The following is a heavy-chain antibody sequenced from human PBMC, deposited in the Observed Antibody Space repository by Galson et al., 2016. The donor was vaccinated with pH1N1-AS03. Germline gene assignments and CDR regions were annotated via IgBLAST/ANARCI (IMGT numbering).Heavy chain of an antibody. CDR1: GYSFTNYW. Sequence: QSGAEVKKPGESLRISCKGSGYSFTNYWINWVRQMPGKGLEWMGRFDPSDSHTSYSPSFQGHVTFSADKSINTAYLQWSSLKSSDTAIYYCARGYSGFGFVYWGQGTPVTVSS. CDR3: ARGYSGFGFVY. D-gene: IGHD5-12*01. J-gene: IGHJ4*02. V-gene: IGHV5-10-1*01. CDR2: FDPSDSHT.